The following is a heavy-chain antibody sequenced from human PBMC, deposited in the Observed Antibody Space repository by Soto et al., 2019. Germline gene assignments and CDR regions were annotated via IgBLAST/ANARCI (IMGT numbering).Heavy chain of an antibody. Sequence: SETLSLTCTVSGGSISSYYWSWIRQPPGKGLEWIGYIYYSGSTNYNPSLKSRVTISVDTSKNQFSLKLSSVTAADTAVYYCARDPGRYCSGGSGYSVTPRYWFDPWGQGTLVTVSS. D-gene: IGHD2-15*01. CDR3: ARDPGRYCSGGSGYSVTPRYWFDP. CDR1: GGSISSYY. J-gene: IGHJ5*02. V-gene: IGHV4-59*12. CDR2: IYYSGST.